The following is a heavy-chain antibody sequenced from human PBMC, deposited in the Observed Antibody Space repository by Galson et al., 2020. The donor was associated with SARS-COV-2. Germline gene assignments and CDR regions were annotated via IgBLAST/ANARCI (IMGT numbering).Heavy chain of an antibody. CDR2: ISGSGGST. V-gene: IGHV3-23*01. Sequence: GGSLRLSCAASGFTFSTYAMTWVRQAPGKGLEWVSAISGSGGSTFYAGSVKGRFTISRDNSKNTLYLQMSSLRAEDTAVYYCAKDLLGNCYSPIDYWGQGTLVTVSS. CDR1: GFTFSTYA. J-gene: IGHJ4*02. D-gene: IGHD2-15*01. CDR3: AKDLLGNCYSPIDY.